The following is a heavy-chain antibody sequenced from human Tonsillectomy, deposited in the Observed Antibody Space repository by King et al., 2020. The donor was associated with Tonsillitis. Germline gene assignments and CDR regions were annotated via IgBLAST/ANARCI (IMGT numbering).Heavy chain of an antibody. CDR1: GFTSSSYS. V-gene: IGHV3-21*01. J-gene: IGHJ4*02. CDR2: ISSSSSYI. D-gene: IGHD6-19*01. CDR3: ARGRSSGKKCFDY. Sequence: VQLVESGGGLVKPGGSLRLSCAASGFTSSSYSMNWVRQAPGKGLEWVSSISSSSSYIYYADSVKGRFTISRDNAKNSLYLQMNSLRAEDTAVYYCARGRSSGKKCFDYWGQGTLVTVSS.